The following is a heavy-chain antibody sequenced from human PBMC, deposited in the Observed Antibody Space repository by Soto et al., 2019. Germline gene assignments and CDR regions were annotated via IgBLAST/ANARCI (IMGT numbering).Heavy chain of an antibody. J-gene: IGHJ4*02. Sequence: SETLSLTCTVSGASISSDGNYWGWIRQRPGKGLEWIANIHHSGNTYYNPSLESRVAISLDTSKSQFSLQLSSVTAADTAVYYCARRLQYLEFDSWGQGTLVTVS. D-gene: IGHD3-3*01. V-gene: IGHV4-31*03. CDR1: GASISSDGNY. CDR2: IHHSGNT. CDR3: ARRLQYLEFDS.